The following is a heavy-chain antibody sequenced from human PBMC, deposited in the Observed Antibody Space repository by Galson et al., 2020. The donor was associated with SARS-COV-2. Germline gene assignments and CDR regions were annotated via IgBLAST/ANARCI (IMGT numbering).Heavy chain of an antibody. CDR3: AREPTYGYSSGWYKVEDY. D-gene: IGHD6-19*01. CDR1: GGSFSGYY. J-gene: IGHJ4*02. CDR2: INHSGST. Sequence: SETLSLTCAVYGGSFSGYYWSWIRQPPGKGLEWTGEINHSGSTNYNPSLKSRVTISVDTSKNQFSLKLSSVTAADTAVYYCAREPTYGYSSGWYKVEDYWGQGTLVTVSS. V-gene: IGHV4-34*01.